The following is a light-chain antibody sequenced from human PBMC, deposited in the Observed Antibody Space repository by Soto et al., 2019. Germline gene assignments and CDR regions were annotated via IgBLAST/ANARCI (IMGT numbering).Light chain of an antibody. CDR2: AAS. CDR3: QQYNSYST. V-gene: IGKV1-39*01. J-gene: IGKJ1*01. CDR1: QSISSY. Sequence: IQMTQSPYSLSASVGDRVAITCRASQSISSYLNWYQQKPGKAPKLLIYAASTLQSGVPSRFSGSGSGTDFTLTISSLQPEDFATYYCQQYNSYSTFGQGTKVEIK.